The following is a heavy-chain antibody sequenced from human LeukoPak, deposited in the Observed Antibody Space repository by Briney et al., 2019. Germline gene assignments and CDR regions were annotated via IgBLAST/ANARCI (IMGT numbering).Heavy chain of an antibody. D-gene: IGHD6-13*01. J-gene: IGHJ4*02. Sequence: GGTLRLSCAASGFTFSSYGMSWVRQAPGKGLEWVSAISGSGGSTYYADSVKGRFTISRDNSKNTLYLQMNSLRAEDTAVYYCAKSLAAAGNYWGQGTLVTVSS. V-gene: IGHV3-23*01. CDR2: ISGSGGST. CDR1: GFTFSSYG. CDR3: AKSLAAAGNY.